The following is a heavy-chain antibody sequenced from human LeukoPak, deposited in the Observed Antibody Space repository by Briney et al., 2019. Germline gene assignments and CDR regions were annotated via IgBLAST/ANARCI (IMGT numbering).Heavy chain of an antibody. V-gene: IGHV3-30*04. CDR3: ARDEGFYGSGSYNTPFDF. CDR1: GFTFSSYA. D-gene: IGHD3-10*01. J-gene: IGHJ4*02. CDR2: ISYDGSNK. Sequence: PGGSLRLSCAASGFTFSSYAMHWVRQAPVKGLEWVAVISYDGSNKYYADSVKGRFTISRDNSKNTLYLQMNSLRAEDTAVYYCARDEGFYGSGSYNTPFDFWGQGTLVTVSS.